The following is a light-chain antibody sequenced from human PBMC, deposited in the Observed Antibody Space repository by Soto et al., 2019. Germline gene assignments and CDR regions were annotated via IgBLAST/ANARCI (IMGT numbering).Light chain of an antibody. CDR3: CSYAGSREV. CDR2: EGS. CDR1: SSDVGSYNL. Sequence: QSVLTQPASVSGSPGQSITISCTGTSSDVGSYNLVSWYQQHPGKAPKLMIYEGSKRPSGVSNRFSGSKSGNTASLTISGLQAEDEADYYCCSYAGSREVFGTGPKVTV. J-gene: IGLJ1*01. V-gene: IGLV2-23*01.